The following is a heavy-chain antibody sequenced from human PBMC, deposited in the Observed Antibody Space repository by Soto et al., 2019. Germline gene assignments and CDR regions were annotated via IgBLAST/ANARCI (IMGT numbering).Heavy chain of an antibody. V-gene: IGHV4-30-4*01. Sequence: SGTLSLTCTVSGGSISSGDYYWSWIRQPPGKGLEWIGYIYYSGSTYYNPSLKSRVTISVDTSKNQFSLKLSSVTAADTAVYYCARVGGMTTVTPNWFDPWGQGTLVTVSS. J-gene: IGHJ5*02. D-gene: IGHD4-17*01. CDR2: IYYSGST. CDR1: GGSISSGDYY. CDR3: ARVGGMTTVTPNWFDP.